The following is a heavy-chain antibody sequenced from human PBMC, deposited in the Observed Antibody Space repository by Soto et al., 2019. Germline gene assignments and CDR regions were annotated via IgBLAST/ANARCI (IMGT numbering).Heavy chain of an antibody. CDR1: GFTFDDYA. V-gene: IGHV3-9*01. CDR3: AKDISERDYVWGSSYDY. CDR2: ISWNSGST. Sequence: EVQLVESGGGLVQPGRSLRLSCAASGFTFDDYAMHWVRQAPGKGLEWVSGISWNSGSTGYADSVKGRFTISRDNAKNSLYLQMNSLRAEDTALYYCAKDISERDYVWGSSYDYWGQGTLVTVSS. D-gene: IGHD3-16*01. J-gene: IGHJ4*02.